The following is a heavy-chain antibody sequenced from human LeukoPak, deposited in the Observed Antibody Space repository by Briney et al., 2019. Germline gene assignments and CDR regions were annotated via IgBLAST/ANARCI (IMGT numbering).Heavy chain of an antibody. V-gene: IGHV3-30*02. Sequence: GGSLRLSCAASGFTFSSYGMEWVRQAPGKGLEWLTVIWYDGSKKYYADSVKGRFTISRDNSKNTLYLQMNSLRAEDTAVYYCAKEAGITMIVVVTPTDYWGQGTLVTVSS. CDR1: GFTFSSYG. CDR2: IWYDGSKK. J-gene: IGHJ4*02. CDR3: AKEAGITMIVVVTPTDY. D-gene: IGHD3-22*01.